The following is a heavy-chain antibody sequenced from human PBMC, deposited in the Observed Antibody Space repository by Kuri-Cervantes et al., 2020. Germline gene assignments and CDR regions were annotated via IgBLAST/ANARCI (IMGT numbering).Heavy chain of an antibody. J-gene: IGHJ4*02. CDR1: EYSFTSYW. Sequence: GGSLRLSCKGSEYSFTSYWIGWVRQMPGKGLEWMGIIYPGDSDTRYSPSFQGQVTISADKSISTAYLQWSSLKASDTAMYYCARLMVRGVVFDYWGQGTLVTVSS. V-gene: IGHV5-51*01. CDR3: ARLMVRGVVFDY. CDR2: IYPGDSDT. D-gene: IGHD3-10*01.